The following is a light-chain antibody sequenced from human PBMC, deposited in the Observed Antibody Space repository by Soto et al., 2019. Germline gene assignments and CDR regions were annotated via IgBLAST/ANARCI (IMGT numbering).Light chain of an antibody. CDR3: SSYTSSSNYV. J-gene: IGLJ1*01. CDR2: EVS. CDR1: NSDVGTYNF. Sequence: QSALTQPASVSGSPGQSITISCTGTNSDVGTYNFVSWYQQHPGKAPKLMIYEVSKRPSGVSSRFSGSKSGSTASLTISGLQAEDEAEYYCSSYTSSSNYVFGAGTKVTVL. V-gene: IGLV2-14*01.